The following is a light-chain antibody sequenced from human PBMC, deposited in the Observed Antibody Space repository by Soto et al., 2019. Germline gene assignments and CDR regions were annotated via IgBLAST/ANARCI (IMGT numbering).Light chain of an antibody. CDR2: ATY. J-gene: IGKJ1*01. CDR1: QGINNY. Sequence: DIQMTQSPSSLSASVGDRVTITCRASQGINNYVAWFQQKPGRAPKSLIYATYNLQSGVPSKFSASGSGTEFTLTISSLQPEDFATYYCQQYDTFPRTFGQGTRWRS. CDR3: QQYDTFPRT. V-gene: IGKV1-16*02.